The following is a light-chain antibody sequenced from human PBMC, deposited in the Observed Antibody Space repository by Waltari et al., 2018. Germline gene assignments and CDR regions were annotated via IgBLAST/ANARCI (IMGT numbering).Light chain of an antibody. V-gene: IGLV2-11*01. Sequence: QSALTQPRSVSGSPGQSVTISCTGTRSDIGRYNYVSWYQQHPGKAPQVMICDPIERPYGVPIRLSGSKSGNTASLTISGLQAEDEAEYYCSSYAGSETVVFGGGTTVTVL. CDR3: SSYAGSETVV. J-gene: IGLJ2*01. CDR1: RSDIGRYNY. CDR2: DPI.